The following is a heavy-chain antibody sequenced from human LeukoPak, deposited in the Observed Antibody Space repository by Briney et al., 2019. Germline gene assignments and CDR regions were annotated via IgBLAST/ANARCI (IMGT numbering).Heavy chain of an antibody. V-gene: IGHV3-53*01. CDR1: GFTVSSNY. CDR2: IYSGGST. CDR3: ARGLRGDIVVVPAAFDY. Sequence: GGSLRLSCAASGFTVSSNYMSWVRQAPGKGLEWVSVIYSGGSTYYADSVEGRFTISRDNSKNTLYLQMNSLRAEDTAVYYCARGLRGDIVVVPAAFDYWGQGTLVTVSS. D-gene: IGHD2-2*01. J-gene: IGHJ4*02.